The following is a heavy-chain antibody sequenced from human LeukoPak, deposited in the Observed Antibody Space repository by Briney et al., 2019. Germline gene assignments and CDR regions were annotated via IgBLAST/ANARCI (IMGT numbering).Heavy chain of an antibody. CDR1: GVSISSSSYY. CDR3: ARPVAVAGFPAGASNWFDP. CDR2: IFYSGST. Sequence: PSETLSLTCTVSGVSISSSSYYWGWIRQPPGKGLEWIATIFYSGSTNYNPSLKSRVTISLDTSKNQFPLRLSSVTAADTAVYYCARPVAVAGFPAGASNWFDPWGQGTLVTVSS. V-gene: IGHV4-39*01. J-gene: IGHJ5*02. D-gene: IGHD6-19*01.